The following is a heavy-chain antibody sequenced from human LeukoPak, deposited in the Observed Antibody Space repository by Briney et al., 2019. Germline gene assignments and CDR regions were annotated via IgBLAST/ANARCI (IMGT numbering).Heavy chain of an antibody. CDR3: ARDTAMAPDYYFDY. CDR2: IYTSGST. D-gene: IGHD5-18*01. V-gene: IGHV4-4*07. Sequence: SETLSLTCTVSGGSISSYYWSWIRQPAGKGLEWIGRIYTSGSTNYNPSLKSRVTMSVDTSKNQLSLKLSSVTAADTAVYYCARDTAMAPDYYFDYWGQGTLVTVSS. CDR1: GGSISSYY. J-gene: IGHJ4*02.